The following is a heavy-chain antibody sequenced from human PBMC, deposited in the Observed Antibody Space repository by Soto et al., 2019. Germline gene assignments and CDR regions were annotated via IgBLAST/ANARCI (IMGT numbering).Heavy chain of an antibody. CDR1: GGSISSHY. CDR3: ARLIAVAGTSDWFDP. D-gene: IGHD6-19*01. V-gene: IGHV4-59*11. Sequence: QVQLQESGPGLVKPSETLSLTCTVSGGSISSHYWSWIRQPPGKGLEWIGYIYYSGSISYNPSLKSRVTISVDTCKNQFSLTLISVTAADTAVYYCARLIAVAGTSDWFDPWGQGTLVTVSS. J-gene: IGHJ5*02. CDR2: IYYSGSI.